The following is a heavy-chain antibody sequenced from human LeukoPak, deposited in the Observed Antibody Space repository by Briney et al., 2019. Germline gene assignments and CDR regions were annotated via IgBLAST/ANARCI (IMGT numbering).Heavy chain of an antibody. J-gene: IGHJ4*02. V-gene: IGHV3-21*01. CDR3: ARDYSRRLDYFDY. Sequence: GGSLRLSCAASGFTFSSYSMNWVRQAPGKGLEWVSSISSSSSYIYCADSVKGRFTISRDNAKNSLYLQMNSLRAEDTAVYYCARDYSRRLDYFDYWGQGTLVTVSS. CDR2: ISSSSSYI. CDR1: GFTFSSYS. D-gene: IGHD3-22*01.